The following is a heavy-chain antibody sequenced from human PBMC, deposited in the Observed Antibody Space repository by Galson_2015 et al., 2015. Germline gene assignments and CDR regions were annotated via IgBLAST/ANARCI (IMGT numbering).Heavy chain of an antibody. CDR3: ARESHCSSTSCYWSDP. CDR1: GGTFSSYA. D-gene: IGHD2-2*01. V-gene: IGHV1-69*13. Sequence: SVKVSCKASGGTFSSYAISWVRQAPGQGLEWMGGIIPIFGTANYAQKFQGRVTITADESTSTAYMELSSLRSEDTAVYYCARESHCSSTSCYWSDPWGQGTLVTVSS. CDR2: IIPIFGTA. J-gene: IGHJ5*02.